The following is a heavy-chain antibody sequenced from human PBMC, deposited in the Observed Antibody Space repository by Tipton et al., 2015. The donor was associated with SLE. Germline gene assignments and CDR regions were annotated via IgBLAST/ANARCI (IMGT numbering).Heavy chain of an antibody. CDR1: SGSVSSGDYY. V-gene: IGHV4-61*02. D-gene: IGHD5-12*01. Sequence: TLSLTCTVTSGSVSSGDYYWSWIRQPAGKGLQWIGRIHARGMIDSNPSLRSRVTISVDTSKNQVSLKLNSVTAADTAVYYCAREGYSAGWYGDFDYWGQGTLVAVSS. CDR3: AREGYSAGWYGDFDY. CDR2: IHARGMI. J-gene: IGHJ4*02.